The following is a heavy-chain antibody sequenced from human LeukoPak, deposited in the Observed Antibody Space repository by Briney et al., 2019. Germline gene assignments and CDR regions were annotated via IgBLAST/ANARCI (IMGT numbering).Heavy chain of an antibody. CDR2: INPNSGDT. D-gene: IGHD4-17*01. CDR3: ARGESTVTDY. CDR1: GYTFTGYY. J-gene: IGHJ4*02. V-gene: IGHV1-2*02. Sequence: ASVKFSFKASGYTFTGYYIHWGRQAPGQGLEWMGWINPNSGDTNHSQKFQGRVTMTRDTSINTAYTYLSSLRSDDTAVYYCARGESTVTDYWGQGTLVTVSS.